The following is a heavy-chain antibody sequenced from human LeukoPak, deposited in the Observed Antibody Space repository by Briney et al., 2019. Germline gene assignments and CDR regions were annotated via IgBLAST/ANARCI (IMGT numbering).Heavy chain of an antibody. D-gene: IGHD2-15*01. J-gene: IGHJ4*02. CDR3: ARDNIVVVAATKAYYFDY. V-gene: IGHV4-34*01. CDR2: INHSGST. Sequence: PSETLSLTCAVYGGSFSGYYWSWIRQPPGKGLEWTGKINHSGSTNYNPSLKSRVTISVDTSKNQFSLKLSSVTAADTAVYYCARDNIVVVAATKAYYFDYWGQGTLVTVSS. CDR1: GGSFSGYY.